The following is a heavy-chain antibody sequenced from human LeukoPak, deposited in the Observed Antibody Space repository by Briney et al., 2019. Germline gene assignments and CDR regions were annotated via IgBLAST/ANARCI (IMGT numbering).Heavy chain of an antibody. J-gene: IGHJ4*02. Sequence: ASVKVSCKASGYTFTSYAMNWVRQAPGQGLEWMGWISAHNGNKNYAQSLQGRVTLTTDTSTSTAYMELRSLRSADTAVYYCARSALLYNWNDDYWGQGTLVTVSS. CDR2: ISAHNGNK. CDR1: GYTFTSYA. D-gene: IGHD1-20*01. V-gene: IGHV1-18*01. CDR3: ARSALLYNWNDDY.